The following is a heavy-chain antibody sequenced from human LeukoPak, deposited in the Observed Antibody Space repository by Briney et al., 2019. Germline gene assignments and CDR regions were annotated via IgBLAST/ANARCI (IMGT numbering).Heavy chain of an antibody. D-gene: IGHD2-15*01. V-gene: IGHV4-39*01. J-gene: IGHJ4*02. CDR2: IYYSGGA. CDR3: ARRNYSGPFDY. CDR1: GGSISSNNYY. Sequence: PSETLSLTCTVSGGSISSNNYYWVWIRQPPGKGLEWIGSIYYSGGAYYNPSLKSRVTISVDTSKNQFSLKLTSVTAADTAVYYCARRNYSGPFDYWGQGTLVTVSS.